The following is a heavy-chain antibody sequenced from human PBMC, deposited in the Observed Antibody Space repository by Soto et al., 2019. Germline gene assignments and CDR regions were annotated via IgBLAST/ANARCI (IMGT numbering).Heavy chain of an antibody. Sequence: ASVKVSCKASGYTFTSYGISWVRQAPGQGLEWMGWISAYNGNTNYAQKLQGRVTMTTDTSTSTAYMELSSLRSEDTAVYYCARVLVQCKVPAAPKWFDSWGQGTLVTVSS. CDR1: GYTFTSYG. CDR2: ISAYNGNT. D-gene: IGHD2-2*01. CDR3: ARVLVQCKVPAAPKWFDS. J-gene: IGHJ5*01. V-gene: IGHV1-18*01.